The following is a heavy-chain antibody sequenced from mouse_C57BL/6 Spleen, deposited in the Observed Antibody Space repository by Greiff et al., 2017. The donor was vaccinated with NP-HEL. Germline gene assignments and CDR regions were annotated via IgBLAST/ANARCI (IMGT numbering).Heavy chain of an antibody. CDR2: INYDGSST. CDR3: ASIYYGNYEGYYFDY. D-gene: IGHD2-1*01. Sequence: EVKLVESEGGLVQPGRSMKLSCTASGFTFSDYYMAWVRQVPEKGLEWVANINYDGSSTYYLDSLKSRFIISRDNAKNILYLQMSSLKSEDTATYYCASIYYGNYEGYYFDYWGQGTTLTVSS. J-gene: IGHJ2*01. V-gene: IGHV5-16*01. CDR1: GFTFSDYY.